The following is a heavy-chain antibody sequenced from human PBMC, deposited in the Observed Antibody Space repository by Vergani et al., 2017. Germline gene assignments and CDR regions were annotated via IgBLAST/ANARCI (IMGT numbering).Heavy chain of an antibody. CDR3: TTGPPSITMIVDGSIGYYYYGMDV. CDR1: GLTFSNAW. V-gene: IGHV3-15*01. Sequence: EVQLVESGGGLVQPGGSLRLSCAASGLTFSNAWMSWVRQAPGKGLEWVGRIKSKTDGWTTDYAAPVKGRFTISRDDSKNTLYLQMNSLKTEETAVYYCTTGPPSITMIVDGSIGYYYYGMDVWGQGTTVTVSS. J-gene: IGHJ6*02. D-gene: IGHD3-22*01. CDR2: IKSKTDGWTT.